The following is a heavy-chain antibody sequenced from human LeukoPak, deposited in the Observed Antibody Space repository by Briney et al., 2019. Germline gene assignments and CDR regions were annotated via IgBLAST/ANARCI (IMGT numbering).Heavy chain of an antibody. CDR3: AKARITMGPLAAFDP. CDR1: GFTFSSYW. D-gene: IGHD3-10*01. J-gene: IGHJ5*02. V-gene: IGHV3-74*01. CDR2: INSDGSST. Sequence: TGGSLRLSCAASGFTFSSYWMHWVRHAPGKGLVWVSRINSDGSSTSYADSVKGRFTISRDNAKNTLYLQMNSLRAENTAVYYCAKARITMGPLAAFDPWGQGTLVTVSS.